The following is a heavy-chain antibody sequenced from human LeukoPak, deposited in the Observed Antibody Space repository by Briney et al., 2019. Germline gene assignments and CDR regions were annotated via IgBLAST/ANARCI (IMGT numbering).Heavy chain of an antibody. V-gene: IGHV4-34*01. D-gene: IGHD2-2*01. CDR3: ASTERCSTTCPLDY. Sequence: PSETLSLTCAVYGGSFSGYYWSWIRQPPGKGLEWIGEINRSGSTNYNPSLKSRVTISLDTSMKKFSLKLNSVTAADTAVYYCASTERCSTTCPLDYWGQGTLVTVSS. J-gene: IGHJ4*02. CDR1: GGSFSGYY. CDR2: INRSGST.